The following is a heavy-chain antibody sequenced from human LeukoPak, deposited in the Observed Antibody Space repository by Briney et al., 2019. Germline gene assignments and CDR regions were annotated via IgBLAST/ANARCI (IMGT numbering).Heavy chain of an antibody. Sequence: SETLSLTCSVSGGSINNYWWSWIRQPPRKGLEWIGYIYRGETTNYNPSLKSRVTFSVDTSKIQISLMLNSVTAADTAVYYCATHWLEATKTYSYWFDAWGQGTLVTVSS. J-gene: IGHJ5*02. D-gene: IGHD1/OR15-1a*01. CDR3: ATHWLEATKTYSYWFDA. V-gene: IGHV4-4*09. CDR1: GGSINNYW. CDR2: IYRGETT.